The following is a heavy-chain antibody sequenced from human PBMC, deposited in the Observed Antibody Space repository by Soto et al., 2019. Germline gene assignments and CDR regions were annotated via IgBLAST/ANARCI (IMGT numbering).Heavy chain of an antibody. D-gene: IGHD5-12*01. J-gene: IGHJ3*02. CDR2: IWYDGSSK. CDR1: GFTFSTYG. Sequence: PGGSLRLSCAASGFTFSTYGMHWVRLAPGKGLEWVAVIWYDGSSKYYADSVKGRFTISRDNSKNTLYLQMNSLKVDDTAVYYCARDHLRWLELGALDIWGQGTMVTVSS. CDR3: ARDHLRWLELGALDI. V-gene: IGHV3-33*01.